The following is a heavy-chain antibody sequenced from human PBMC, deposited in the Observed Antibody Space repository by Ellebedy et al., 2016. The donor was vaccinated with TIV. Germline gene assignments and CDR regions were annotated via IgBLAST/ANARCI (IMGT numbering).Heavy chain of an antibody. J-gene: IGHJ4*02. D-gene: IGHD1-26*01. CDR3: ARDGVSRSSKMVY. V-gene: IGHV3-48*01. Sequence: GESLKISCAASGFPISTYTIHWVRQAPGKGLEWVSSISSSTGAIYYAGSVQGRFTISRDNARNSLFLQVNSLRGEDTAIYYCARDGVSRSSKMVYWGQGILVTVSS. CDR1: GFPISTYT. CDR2: ISSSTGAI.